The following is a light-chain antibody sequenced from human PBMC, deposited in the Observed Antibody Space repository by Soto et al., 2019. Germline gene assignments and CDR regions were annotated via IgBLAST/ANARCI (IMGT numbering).Light chain of an antibody. CDR3: SSYTTSTTRQIF. Sequence: QSVLTQPASVSGSPGQSITISCTGTSSDVGGYNYVSWYQQHPGKAPKVMIYDVSNRPSGVSNRFSGSKSGNTASLTISGLQAEDEADYYCSSYTTSTTRQIFFGTGTKVTDL. J-gene: IGLJ1*01. CDR1: SSDVGGYNY. CDR2: DVS. V-gene: IGLV2-14*01.